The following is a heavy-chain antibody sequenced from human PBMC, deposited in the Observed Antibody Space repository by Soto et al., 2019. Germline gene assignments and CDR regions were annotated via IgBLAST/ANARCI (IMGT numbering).Heavy chain of an antibody. Sequence: QVQLQESGPGLVKPSQTLSLTCTVSGGSISSGDYYWSWIRQPPGKGLEWIGVISYSGSILYNPPLKSRVXXSXDXXKNQFSLELSSVTAADTAVYYCARENGMVRYGMDVWGQGTTVTVSS. CDR1: GGSISSGDYY. J-gene: IGHJ6*02. CDR3: ARENGMVRYGMDV. D-gene: IGHD3-10*01. V-gene: IGHV4-30-4*01. CDR2: ISYSGSI.